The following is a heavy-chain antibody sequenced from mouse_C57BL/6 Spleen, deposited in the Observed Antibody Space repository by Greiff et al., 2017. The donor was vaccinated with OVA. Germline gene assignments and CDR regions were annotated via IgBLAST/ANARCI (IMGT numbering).Heavy chain of an antibody. CDR1: GYTFTDYY. V-gene: IGHV1-26*01. CDR2: INPNNGGT. CDR3: ARIPGYFYAMDY. D-gene: IGHD2-3*01. J-gene: IGHJ4*01. Sequence: VQLQQSGPELVKPGASVKISCKASGYTFTDYYMNWVKQSHGKSLEWIGDINPNNGGTSYNQKFKGKATLTVDKSSSTAYMELRSLTSEDSAVYYCARIPGYFYAMDYWGQGTSVTVSS.